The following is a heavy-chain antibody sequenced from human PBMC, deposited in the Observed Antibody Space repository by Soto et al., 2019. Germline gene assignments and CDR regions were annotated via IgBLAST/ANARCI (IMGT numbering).Heavy chain of an antibody. CDR3: ARAYSSSWSIAEYFQH. CDR1: GGTFSSYA. D-gene: IGHD6-13*01. J-gene: IGHJ1*01. Sequence: QVQLVQSGAEVKKPGSTMKVSCKTSGGTFSSYAISWVRQAPGQGLEWMGGIIPIFGTANYAQKFQGRVTITADESTSTAYMELSSLRSEDTAAYYCARAYSSSWSIAEYFQHWGQGTLVTVSS. CDR2: IIPIFGTA. V-gene: IGHV1-69*12.